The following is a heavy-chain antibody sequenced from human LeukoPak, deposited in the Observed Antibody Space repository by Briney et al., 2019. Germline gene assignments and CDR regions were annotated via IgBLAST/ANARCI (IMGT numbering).Heavy chain of an antibody. J-gene: IGHJ4*02. CDR1: GFTFSRFW. Sequence: PGGSLRLYCAASGFTFSRFWMYWVRQAPGKGLEWVANINQDGSEKFYVDSVKGRFTISRDNAENSVYLQMNSLRAEDTAVYYWARDHTAAGIVFDSLGQGGLATGYS. CDR2: INQDGSEK. CDR3: ARDHTAAGIVFDS. D-gene: IGHD6-25*01. V-gene: IGHV3-7*01.